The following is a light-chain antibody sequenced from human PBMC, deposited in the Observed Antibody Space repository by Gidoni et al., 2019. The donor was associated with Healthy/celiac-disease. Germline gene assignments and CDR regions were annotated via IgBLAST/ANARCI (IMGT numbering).Light chain of an antibody. Sequence: ELVMTQSPATLSVPPGDRATLTCRASQRVSSTLAWYQQKPGQAPRLLIYGASTRATGIPARFSGSGSGTEFTLTISSLQSEDFAVYYCQQYNTWPLTFGEGTKVEIK. CDR2: GAS. CDR3: QQYNTWPLT. CDR1: QRVSST. J-gene: IGKJ4*01. V-gene: IGKV3-15*01.